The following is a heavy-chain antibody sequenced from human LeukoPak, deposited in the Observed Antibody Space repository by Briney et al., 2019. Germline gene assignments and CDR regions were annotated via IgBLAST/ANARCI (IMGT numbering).Heavy chain of an antibody. J-gene: IGHJ4*02. CDR1: GYTFTSYD. CDR2: MNPNSGNT. CDR3: ARGSDYDFWSGYYWVTTVTHFDY. Sequence: ASVKVSCKASGYTFTSYDINWVRQATGQGLEWMGWMNPNSGNTCYAQKFQGRVTMTRNTSISTAYMELSSLRSEDTAVYYCARGSDYDFWSGYYWVTTVTHFDYWGQGALVTVSS. V-gene: IGHV1-8*01. D-gene: IGHD3-3*01.